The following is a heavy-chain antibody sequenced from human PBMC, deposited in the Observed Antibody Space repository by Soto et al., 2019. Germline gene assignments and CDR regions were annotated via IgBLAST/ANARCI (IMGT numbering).Heavy chain of an antibody. J-gene: IGHJ5*02. Sequence: QVQLVQSGAEVKKPGASVKVSCKVSGYTLTELSMHWVRQAPGKGLEWMGGFDPEDGETIYAQKFQGRVTMTEDTSTDTAYMELSSLRSEDTAVYYCATDPYSYGSGNIYNWFDPWGQGTLVTVSS. D-gene: IGHD3-10*01. CDR1: GYTLTELS. CDR2: FDPEDGET. CDR3: ATDPYSYGSGNIYNWFDP. V-gene: IGHV1-24*01.